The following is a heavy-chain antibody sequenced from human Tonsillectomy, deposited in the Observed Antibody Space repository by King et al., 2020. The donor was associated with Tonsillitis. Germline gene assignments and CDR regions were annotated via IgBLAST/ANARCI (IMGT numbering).Heavy chain of an antibody. V-gene: IGHV3-48*01. CDR2: IIPNSKTV. Sequence: VQLVESGGGLVQPGGSLRLSCAASGFTFSSFNMNWVRQVPGKGLESVSFIIPNSKTVYYADSVKGRFTISRDNAKNSLSLQMNSLRAEDTAVYYCATSLIRGQGTLVTVSS. D-gene: IGHD3-10*01. CDR1: GFTFSSFN. CDR3: ATSLI. J-gene: IGHJ1*01.